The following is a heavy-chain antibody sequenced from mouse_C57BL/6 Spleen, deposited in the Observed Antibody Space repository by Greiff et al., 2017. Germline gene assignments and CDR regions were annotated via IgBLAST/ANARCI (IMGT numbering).Heavy chain of an antibody. V-gene: IGHV1-59*01. CDR1: GYTFTSYW. Sequence: QVQLQQPGAELVRPGTSVKLSCKASGYTFTSYWMHWVKQRPGQGLEWIGVIDPSDSYTNYNQKFKGKATLTVDTSSSTAYMQLSSLTSEDSAVYYCARRAYYGSSYGDYYAMDYWGQGTSVTVSS. J-gene: IGHJ4*01. CDR2: IDPSDSYT. D-gene: IGHD1-1*01. CDR3: ARRAYYGSSYGDYYAMDY.